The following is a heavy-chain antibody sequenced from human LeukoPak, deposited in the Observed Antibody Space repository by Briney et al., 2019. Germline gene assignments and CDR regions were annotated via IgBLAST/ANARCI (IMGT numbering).Heavy chain of an antibody. Sequence: GGSLRLSCAASGFTFSNYAMHWVRQAPGKGLEWVAAIWYDGSNKYFADSVKGRFTLSRDDSKNTLYLQMNSLRAEDTAVYYCARDRGIVGATIWYFDLWGRGTLVTVSS. J-gene: IGHJ2*01. CDR1: GFTFSNYA. V-gene: IGHV3-33*01. D-gene: IGHD1-26*01. CDR2: IWYDGSNK. CDR3: ARDRGIVGATIWYFDL.